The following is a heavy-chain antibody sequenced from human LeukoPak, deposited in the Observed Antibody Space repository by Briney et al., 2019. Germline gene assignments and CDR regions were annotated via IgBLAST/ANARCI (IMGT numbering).Heavy chain of an antibody. CDR1: GFTFSSFA. J-gene: IGHJ6*03. D-gene: IGHD3-3*01. Sequence: GRSLRLSCAASGFTFSSFAMHWVRQAPGKGLEWVAVISYDGSNKYYADSVKGRFTISRDNSKNTLYLQMNSLRSEDTAVHYCARDPTFYDFWRVPGGYMDVWGKGTTVTVS. CDR2: ISYDGSNK. CDR3: ARDPTFYDFWRVPGGYMDV. V-gene: IGHV3-30*01.